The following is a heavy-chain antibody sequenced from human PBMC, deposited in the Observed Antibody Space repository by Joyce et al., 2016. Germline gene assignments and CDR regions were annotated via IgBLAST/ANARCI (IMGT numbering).Heavy chain of an antibody. CDR3: TRDLRYFQRYYFDY. Sequence: EVQLVESGGGLVQPGRSLRLSCTASGFTFGDYPMSWFRQGPGKGLEWVGFIRSKAYGWTTEYAASVKGRFTISRDDSKSIAYLQMNSLKTEDTAVYYSTRDLRYFQRYYFDYWGQGTLVTVSS. J-gene: IGHJ4*02. D-gene: IGHD3-9*01. CDR1: GFTFGDYP. V-gene: IGHV3-49*03. CDR2: IRSKAYGWTT.